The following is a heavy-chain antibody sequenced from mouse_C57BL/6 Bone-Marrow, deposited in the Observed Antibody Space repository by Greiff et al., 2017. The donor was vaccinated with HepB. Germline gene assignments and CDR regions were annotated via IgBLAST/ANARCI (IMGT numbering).Heavy chain of an antibody. Sequence: EVQLQQSGPELVKPGASVKMSCKASGYTFTDYNMHWVKQSHGKSREWIGYINPNNGGTSHNQKFKGKATLTVNKYSSTAYMELRSLTSEDSAVSYCSVGTGGSRYVGFAYWGQGTLVTFSA. J-gene: IGHJ3*01. CDR2: INPNNGGT. V-gene: IGHV1-22*01. CDR1: GYTFTDYN. D-gene: IGHD1-1*01. CDR3: SVGTGGSRYVGFAY.